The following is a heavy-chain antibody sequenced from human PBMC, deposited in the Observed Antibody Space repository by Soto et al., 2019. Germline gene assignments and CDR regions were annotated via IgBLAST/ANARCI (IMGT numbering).Heavy chain of an antibody. CDR3: ARDLSGSYASNWFDP. CDR2: IIPILGIA. CDR1: GGTFSSYT. V-gene: IGHV1-69*04. D-gene: IGHD1-26*01. Sequence: SVKVSCKASGGTFSSYTISWVRQAPGQGLEWMGRIIPILGIANYAQKFQGRVTITADKSTSTAYMELSSLRSEDTAVYYCARDLSGSYASNWFDPWGQGTLVTVSS. J-gene: IGHJ5*02.